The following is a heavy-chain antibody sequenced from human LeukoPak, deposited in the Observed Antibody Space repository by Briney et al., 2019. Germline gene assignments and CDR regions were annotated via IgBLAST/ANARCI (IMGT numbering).Heavy chain of an antibody. CDR1: GFTFNSYN. CDR3: ARAYSSSSGRDAFDS. CDR2: ISSSSSTV. V-gene: IGHV3-48*02. J-gene: IGHJ3*02. Sequence: GSLRLSCAASGFTFNSYNMNWVRQAPGKGLEWVSYISSSSSTVYYADSVKGRFTISRDSAKTSLFLQMNSLRDEDTAVYYCARAYSSSSGRDAFDSWGLGTLVTVSS. D-gene: IGHD6-6*01.